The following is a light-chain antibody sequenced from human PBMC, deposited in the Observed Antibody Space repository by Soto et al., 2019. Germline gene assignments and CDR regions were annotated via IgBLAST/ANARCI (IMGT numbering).Light chain of an antibody. J-gene: IGKJ4*01. CDR1: QSLLHSNGYNY. CDR2: LRS. Sequence: DIVMTQSPLSLPVTPGEPASISCRSSQSLLHSNGYNYLDWYLQKPGQSPQLLIYLRSNRASGVPDRFGGSGSGTDFTLKISRVEAEDVGVYYCMQALQTPLTFGGGTKVEIK. V-gene: IGKV2-28*01. CDR3: MQALQTPLT.